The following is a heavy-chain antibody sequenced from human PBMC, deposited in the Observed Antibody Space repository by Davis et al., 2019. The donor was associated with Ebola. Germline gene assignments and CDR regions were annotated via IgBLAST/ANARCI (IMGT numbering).Heavy chain of an antibody. CDR1: GYTLTELS. Sequence: ASVKVSCKVSGYTLTELSMHWVRQAPGKGLEWMGGFDPEDGETIYAKKFQGRVTMTEDTSTDTAYMELSSLRSEDTDVYYCATEAPRIRYCTGGVCPYYFDYWGQGALVTVSS. CDR3: ATEAPRIRYCTGGVCPYYFDY. D-gene: IGHD2-8*02. V-gene: IGHV1-24*01. CDR2: FDPEDGET. J-gene: IGHJ4*02.